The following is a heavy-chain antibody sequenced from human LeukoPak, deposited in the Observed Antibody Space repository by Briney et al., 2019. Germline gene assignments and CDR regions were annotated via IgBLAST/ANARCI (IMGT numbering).Heavy chain of an antibody. V-gene: IGHV1-69*05. Sequence: ASVKVSCKSSGGTLRSFAIRWEPQAPGQGLEWTGGIISIFGTANYAQKLQGRVTITTDESTRTAYMELSSLRSRDTAVYYCASSAFDYYDSSGYYFFDYWGEGTLVTVSS. D-gene: IGHD3-22*01. J-gene: IGHJ4*02. CDR1: GGTLRSFA. CDR3: ASSAFDYYDSSGYYFFDY. CDR2: IISIFGTA.